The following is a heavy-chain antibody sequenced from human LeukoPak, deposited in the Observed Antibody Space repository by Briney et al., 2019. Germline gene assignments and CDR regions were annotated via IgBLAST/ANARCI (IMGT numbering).Heavy chain of an antibody. Sequence: PGGSLRLSCAASGFSFSSHWMTWVRQTPGKGLEWGANMKKDGSEKYYVDSVKGRFTISRDYAKDSLYLQMNSLRVEDTAVYYCVREGLRRGGLDSWGQGTLVTVSS. D-gene: IGHD3-10*01. CDR3: VREGLRRGGLDS. CDR2: MKKDGSEK. J-gene: IGHJ4*02. CDR1: GFSFSSHW. V-gene: IGHV3-7*01.